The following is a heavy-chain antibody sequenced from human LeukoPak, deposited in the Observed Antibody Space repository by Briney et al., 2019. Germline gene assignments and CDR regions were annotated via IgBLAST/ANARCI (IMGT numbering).Heavy chain of an antibody. Sequence: GGSLRLSCAASGFTFSSFGIHWVRQAPGKGLEWVTFINYDGTTTYFADSVKGRFTISRDNSKNTVYLEMSSLRRDDTAVYYCARGEWFSEVDFWGQGTLVTVSS. D-gene: IGHD3-3*01. V-gene: IGHV3-30*06. CDR2: INYDGTTT. CDR3: ARGEWFSEVDF. CDR1: GFTFSSFG. J-gene: IGHJ4*02.